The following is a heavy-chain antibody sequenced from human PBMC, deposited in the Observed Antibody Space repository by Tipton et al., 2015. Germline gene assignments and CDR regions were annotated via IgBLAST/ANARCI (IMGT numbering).Heavy chain of an antibody. D-gene: IGHD2-15*01. J-gene: IGHJ4*02. Sequence: GSLRLSCAASGFTFSSYWMSWVRQAPGKGLEWVANIKQDGSEKYYVDYVKGRFTISRDKAKNSLHLQMNSLRAEDTAVYYCASRYCSGGSCYPYWDYWGPGTLVTVSS. CDR1: GFTFSSYW. V-gene: IGHV3-7*01. CDR2: IKQDGSEK. CDR3: ASRYCSGGSCYPYWDY.